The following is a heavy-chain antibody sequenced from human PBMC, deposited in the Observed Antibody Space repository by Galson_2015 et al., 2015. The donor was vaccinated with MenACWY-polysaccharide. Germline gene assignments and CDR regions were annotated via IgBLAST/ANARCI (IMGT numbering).Heavy chain of an antibody. CDR2: IFHSGTT. CDR1: AYSIRSGYF. Sequence: SETLSLTCAVSAYSIRSGYFWGCIRQPPGKGLESIARIFHSGTTYYNQSLKSRFTIAVDTSKNHFSLKLSYVSAADTAVYYCPRVEKYSGSFYILYWGQGTLVTVSS. D-gene: IGHD1-26*01. J-gene: IGHJ4*02. CDR3: PRVEKYSGSFYILY. V-gene: IGHV4-38-2*01.